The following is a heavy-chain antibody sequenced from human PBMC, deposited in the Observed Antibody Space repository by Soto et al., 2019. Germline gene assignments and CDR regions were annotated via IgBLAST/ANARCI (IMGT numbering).Heavy chain of an antibody. D-gene: IGHD5-12*01. Sequence: GESLKISCKASGYNFTTYWIGWVRQMPGKGLEWMGIIYPGDSDTRYSPSFQGQVTISADKSISTAYLQWSSLKASDTAMYYCASQEMATKNVDAFDIWGQGTMVTVSS. CDR3: ASQEMATKNVDAFDI. CDR2: IYPGDSDT. V-gene: IGHV5-51*01. J-gene: IGHJ3*02. CDR1: GYNFTTYW.